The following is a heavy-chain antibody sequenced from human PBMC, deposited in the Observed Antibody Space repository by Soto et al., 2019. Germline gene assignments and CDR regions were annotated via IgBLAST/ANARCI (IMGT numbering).Heavy chain of an antibody. V-gene: IGHV1-18*01. CDR2: ISAYNGNT. CDR3: ARDRGYYYDSSGYYYWLDY. D-gene: IGHD3-22*01. Sequence: QVQLVQSGAEVKKPGASVKVSCKASGYTFTSYGISWVRQAPGQGLEWMGWISAYNGNTNYAQKLQGRVTMTTDTSTSTAYMELRSLRSDDTAVYYCARDRGYYYDSSGYYYWLDYWGQGTLVTVSS. J-gene: IGHJ4*02. CDR1: GYTFTSYG.